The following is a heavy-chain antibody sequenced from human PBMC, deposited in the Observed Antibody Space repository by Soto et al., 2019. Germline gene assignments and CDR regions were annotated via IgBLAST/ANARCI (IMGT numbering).Heavy chain of an antibody. CDR2: ISSSGIT. CDR1: GGSISSGTYF. D-gene: IGHD1-26*01. CDR3: ARDRSGVGATKANWFDP. Sequence: SETLSLTCIVSGGSISSGTYFWSWIRQHPGKGLEWIGYISSSGITEYNSSLKSRVAISVATSQNQFSLRLSSVTAADTAVYYCARDRSGVGATKANWFDPWGQGTLVTVSS. V-gene: IGHV4-31*03. J-gene: IGHJ5*02.